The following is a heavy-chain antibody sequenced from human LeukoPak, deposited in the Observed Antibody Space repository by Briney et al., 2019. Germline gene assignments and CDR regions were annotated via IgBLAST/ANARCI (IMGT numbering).Heavy chain of an antibody. CDR3: ARARRYCSSTSCYTCCYYGMDV. CDR2: INHSGST. J-gene: IGHJ6*02. CDR1: GGSFSGYY. D-gene: IGHD2-2*02. V-gene: IGHV4-34*01. Sequence: TSETLSLTCAVYGGSFSGYYWSWIRQPPGKGLEWIGEINHSGSTNYNPSLKSRVTISVDTSKNQFSLKLSSVTAADTAVYYCARARRYCSSTSCYTCCYYGMDVWGQGTTVTVSS.